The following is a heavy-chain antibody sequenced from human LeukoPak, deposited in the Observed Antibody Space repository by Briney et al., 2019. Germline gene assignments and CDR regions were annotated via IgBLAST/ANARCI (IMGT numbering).Heavy chain of an antibody. V-gene: IGHV1-46*01. CDR2: INPSGGST. D-gene: IGHD6-6*01. Sequence: ASVKVSCKASGYTFTSYYMHWVRQAPGQGLEWMGIINPSGGSTSYAQKFQGRVTMTRDTSISTAYMELGRLRSDDTAVYYCARVPSIAARLEDYWGQGTLVTVSS. J-gene: IGHJ4*02. CDR3: ARVPSIAARLEDY. CDR1: GYTFTSYY.